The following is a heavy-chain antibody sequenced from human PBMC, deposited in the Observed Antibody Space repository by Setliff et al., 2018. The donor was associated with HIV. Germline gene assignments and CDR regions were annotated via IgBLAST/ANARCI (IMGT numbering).Heavy chain of an antibody. CDR2: ISTYNGNT. J-gene: IGHJ4*02. CDR3: ARGVSQAYTYGSGAYYYFDF. V-gene: IGHV1-18*04. Sequence: GASVKVSCKASGYTFTGYYMHWVRQAPGQGLEWMGWISTYNGNTNYAQRLQGRVTLTTDTSTSTTYMELRSLRFDDTAVYFCARGVSQAYTYGSGAYYYFDFWGLGTLVTVSS. D-gene: IGHD6-19*01. CDR1: GYTFTGYY.